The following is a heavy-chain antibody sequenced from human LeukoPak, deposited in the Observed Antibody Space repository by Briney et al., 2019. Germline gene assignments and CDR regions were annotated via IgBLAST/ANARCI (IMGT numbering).Heavy chain of an antibody. J-gene: IGHJ4*02. Sequence: PSETLSLTCTVSGGSISRTSYHWGWIRQPPGKGLEWIGTIYYSGSTYHNPSLKSRVTISVDTSKNQFSLKLSSVTAADTAVYYCGRHRLGNFDYWGQRILVTVSS. CDR1: GGSISRTSYH. D-gene: IGHD7-27*01. V-gene: IGHV4-39*01. CDR2: IYYSGST. CDR3: GRHRLGNFDY.